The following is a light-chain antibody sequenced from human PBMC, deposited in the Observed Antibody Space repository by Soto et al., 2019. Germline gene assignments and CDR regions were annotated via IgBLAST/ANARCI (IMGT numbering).Light chain of an antibody. J-gene: IGKJ4*01. V-gene: IGKV3-20*01. CDR1: QSVSSSY. CDR3: QQYGSSPPLT. CDR2: GAS. Sequence: EIVLTQSPGTLSLSPGERATLSCRASQSVSSSYLAWYQRKPGQAPRLLIYGASSRATGIPDRFSGSGSGTDFTLTISRLEPEDLAVYYCQQYGSSPPLTFGGGTKV.